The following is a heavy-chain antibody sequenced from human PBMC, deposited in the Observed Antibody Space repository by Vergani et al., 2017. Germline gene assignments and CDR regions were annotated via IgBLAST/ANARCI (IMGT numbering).Heavy chain of an antibody. V-gene: IGHV6-1*01. CDR3: AXGPNPKTGIKWGYYFDY. J-gene: IGHJ4*02. CDR1: GDSVSSNSAA. Sequence: QVQLQQSGPGLVKPSQTLSLTCAISGDSVSSNSAAWNWIRQSPSRGLEWLGRTYYRSKWYNDYAVSVKSRITINPDTSKNQFSLQLNSVTPEDTAVYYCAXGPNPKTGIKWGYYFDYWGQGTLVTVSS. CDR2: TYYRSKWYN. D-gene: IGHD1-1*01.